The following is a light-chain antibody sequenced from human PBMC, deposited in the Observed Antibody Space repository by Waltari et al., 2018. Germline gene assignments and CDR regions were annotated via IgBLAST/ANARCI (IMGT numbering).Light chain of an antibody. J-gene: IGLJ2*01. V-gene: IGLV2-11*01. CDR3: CSYAGSYTVV. CDR2: DVS. Sequence: QSALTQPRSVSGSPGQSVTISCTGTSSDVGGYNYVSWYQQPPGKAPKLIVYDVSKRPAGVPDRFSGSKSGHTSSLTISGLQAEDEADYYCCSYAGSYTVVFGGGTKLTVL. CDR1: SSDVGGYNY.